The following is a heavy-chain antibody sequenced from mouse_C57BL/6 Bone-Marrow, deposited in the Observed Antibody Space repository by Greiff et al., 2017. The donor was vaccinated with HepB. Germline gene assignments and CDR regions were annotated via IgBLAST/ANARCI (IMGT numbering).Heavy chain of an antibody. D-gene: IGHD1-1*01. Sequence: EVQGVESGGGLVQPGGSLKLSCAASGFTFSDYGMHWVRQAPEKGLEWVAYISSGSSTIYYADTVKGRFTISRDNAKNTLFLQMTSLRSEDTAMYYCARPLITTVVAGSYFDYWGQGTTLTVSS. CDR1: GFTFSDYG. J-gene: IGHJ2*01. V-gene: IGHV5-17*01. CDR3: ARPLITTVVAGSYFDY. CDR2: ISSGSSTI.